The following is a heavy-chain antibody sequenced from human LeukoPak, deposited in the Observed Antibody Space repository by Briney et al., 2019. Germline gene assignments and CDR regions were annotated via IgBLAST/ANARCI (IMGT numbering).Heavy chain of an antibody. CDR1: GGSISWSSYY. CDR2: IYYSGST. D-gene: IGHD3-22*01. J-gene: IGHJ5*02. Sequence: SETLSLTCTVSGGSISWSSYYWGWIRQPPGKGLEWIGNIYYSGSTYHNPSLKSRVTISVDTSKNQFSLKLSSVTAADTAVYYCARGGTPYYYDSSKRGGNWFDPWGQGTLVTVSS. V-gene: IGHV4-39*07. CDR3: ARGGTPYYYDSSKRGGNWFDP.